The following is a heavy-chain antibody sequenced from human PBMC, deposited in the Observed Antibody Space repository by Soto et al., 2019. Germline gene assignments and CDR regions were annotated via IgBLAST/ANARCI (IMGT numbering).Heavy chain of an antibody. Sequence: SETLSLTCAVYGGSFSGYYWSWIRQPPGKGLELIGEINHSGSTNYNPSLKSRVTISVDTSKNQFSLKLSSVTAADTAVYYCARGGSTFRGGQRYYYYYYMDVWGKGTTVTVSS. J-gene: IGHJ6*03. CDR3: ARGGSTFRGGQRYYYYYYMDV. CDR2: INHSGST. CDR1: GGSFSGYY. D-gene: IGHD3-10*01. V-gene: IGHV4-34*01.